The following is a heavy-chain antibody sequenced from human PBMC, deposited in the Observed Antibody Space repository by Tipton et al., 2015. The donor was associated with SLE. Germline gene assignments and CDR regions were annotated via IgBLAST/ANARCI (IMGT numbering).Heavy chain of an antibody. D-gene: IGHD3-22*01. Sequence: LVQSGAVVKKPGASAKVSCKASGYTFTGYYMHWVRQAPGQGLEWMGWINPNSGGTNYAQKFQGRVTMTRDTSISTAYMELSRLRSDDTAVYYCARGHGYYDSSGYSVDYWGQGTLVTVSS. V-gene: IGHV1-2*02. CDR1: GYTFTGYY. CDR3: ARGHGYYDSSGYSVDY. CDR2: INPNSGGT. J-gene: IGHJ4*02.